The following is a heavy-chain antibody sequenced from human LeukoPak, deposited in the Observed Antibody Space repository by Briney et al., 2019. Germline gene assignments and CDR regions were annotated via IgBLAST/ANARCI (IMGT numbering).Heavy chain of an antibody. J-gene: IGHJ6*03. CDR2: IYHSGST. Sequence: PSETLSLTCAVSGYSISSGYYRGWIRQPPGKGLEWIGSIYHSGSTYYNPSLKSRVTISVDTSKNQFSLKLSSVTAADTAVYYCARPGQRYYYYMDVWGKGTTVTVSS. D-gene: IGHD3-10*01. V-gene: IGHV4-38-2*01. CDR1: GYSISSGYY. CDR3: ARPGQRYYYYMDV.